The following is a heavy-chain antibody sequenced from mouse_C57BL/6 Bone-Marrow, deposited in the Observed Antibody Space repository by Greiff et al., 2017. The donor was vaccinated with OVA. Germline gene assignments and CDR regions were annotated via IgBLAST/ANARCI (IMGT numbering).Heavy chain of an antibody. CDR2: IDPSDSYT. J-gene: IGHJ2*01. CDR1: GYTFTSYW. V-gene: IGHV1-50*01. Sequence: LKQPGAELVKPGASVKLSCKASGYTFTSYWMQWVKQRPGQGLEWIGEIDPSDSYTNYNQKFKGKATLTVDTSSSTAYMQLSSLTSEDSAVYYCARVYYSKVYYFDYWGQGTTLTVSS. CDR3: ARVYYSKVYYFDY. D-gene: IGHD2-5*01.